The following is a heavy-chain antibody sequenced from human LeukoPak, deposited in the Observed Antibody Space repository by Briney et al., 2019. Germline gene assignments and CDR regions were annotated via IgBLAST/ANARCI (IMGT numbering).Heavy chain of an antibody. D-gene: IGHD2-2*01. CDR3: ARGIVVVPAAHHNWFDP. CDR2: MNPNSGNT. Sequence: ASVKVSCKSSGDSFGSYSFSWVRQAPGQGLEWMGWMNPNSGNTGYAQKFQGRVTMTRNTSISTAYMELSSLRSEDTAVYYCARGIVVVPAAHHNWFDPWGQGTLVTVSS. V-gene: IGHV1-8*02. J-gene: IGHJ5*02. CDR1: GDSFGSYS.